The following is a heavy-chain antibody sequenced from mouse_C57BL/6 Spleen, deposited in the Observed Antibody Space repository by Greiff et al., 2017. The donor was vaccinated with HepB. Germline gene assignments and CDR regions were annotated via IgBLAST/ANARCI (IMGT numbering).Heavy chain of an antibody. J-gene: IGHJ4*01. CDR3: ARYLHAMDY. CDR1: GYTFTSYG. D-gene: IGHD5-1*01. Sequence: QVQLKQSGAELARPGASVKLSCKASGYTFTSYGISWVKQRTGQGLEWIGEIYPRSGNTYYNEKFKGKATLTADKSSSTAYMELRSLTSEDSAVYFCARYLHAMDYWGQGTSVTVSS. V-gene: IGHV1-81*01. CDR2: IYPRSGNT.